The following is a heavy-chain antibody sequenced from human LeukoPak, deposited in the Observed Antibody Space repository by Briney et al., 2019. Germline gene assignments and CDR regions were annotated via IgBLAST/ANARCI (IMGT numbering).Heavy chain of an antibody. CDR2: IYHGEYET. J-gene: IGHJ4*02. CDR1: GYSLNSYW. CDR3: ATRARYFYH. V-gene: IGHV5-51*01. Sequence: GEYLKISCQGSGYSLNSYWIGWVRQMPGPGLEWMGIIYHGEYETSYSPSFQRQATTSADKSISTPYLQWTSLKASDIGIYDWATRARYFYHWGQGTLVTVSP.